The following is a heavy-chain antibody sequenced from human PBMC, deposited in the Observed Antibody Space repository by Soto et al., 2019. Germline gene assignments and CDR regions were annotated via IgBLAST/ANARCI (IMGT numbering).Heavy chain of an antibody. CDR3: ARAAILLILRIQRYSIDF. CDR1: GESCGGYY. Sequence: GTVALSRAVYGESCGGYYWSWIRQPPGKGLEWIGETNDRGNTKYTPSVESRVTISLDTSNNQLSLKVTSVTAADTAVYYCARAAILLILRIQRYSIDFCGPGTLVTVSS. J-gene: IGHJ4*02. D-gene: IGHD5-18*01. CDR2: TNDRGNT. V-gene: IGHV4-34*01.